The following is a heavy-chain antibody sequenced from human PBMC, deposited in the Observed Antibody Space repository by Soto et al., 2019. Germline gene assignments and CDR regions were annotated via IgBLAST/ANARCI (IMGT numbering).Heavy chain of an antibody. J-gene: IGHJ3*02. V-gene: IGHV1-69*06. Sequence: GGPVKGSCKGSGGTLSSHAFSWGGQGPGQGLEWMGGIIPIFGTANYAQKFQGRVTITADKSTSTAYMELSSLRSEDTAVYYCARDMGATGGFLFDIWGQGTMVTVSS. D-gene: IGHD1-26*01. CDR3: ARDMGATGGFLFDI. CDR1: GGTLSSHA. CDR2: IIPIFGTA.